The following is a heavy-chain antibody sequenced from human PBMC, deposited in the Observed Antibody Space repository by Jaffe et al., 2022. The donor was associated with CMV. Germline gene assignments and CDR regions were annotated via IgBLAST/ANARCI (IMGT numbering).Heavy chain of an antibody. CDR1: GYRFARYG. J-gene: IGHJ6*03. D-gene: IGHD2-15*01. CDR2: ISAYNDKT. CDR3: ARSFCSSGSCYYYMDV. Sequence: QSQLVQSGGEVKKPGASVKVSCKASGYRFARYGINWVRQAPGQGLEWMGWISAYNDKTHYAQKFQGRVTMTIDTSTSAAYMELRSLRSDDTAVYYCARSFCSSGSCYYYMDVWGKGTTVTVSS. V-gene: IGHV1-18*01.